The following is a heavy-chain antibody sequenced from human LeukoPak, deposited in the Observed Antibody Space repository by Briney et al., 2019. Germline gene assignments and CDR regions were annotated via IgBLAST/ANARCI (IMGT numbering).Heavy chain of an antibody. J-gene: IGHJ4*02. CDR1: DFTFSSHW. Sequence: PGGSLRLSCAASDFTFSSHWMYWVRQAPGKGLVWVARLSGDGGTTRHADSVKGRFTISRDNAKNTLYLQMNSLGVEDTALYYCARGIAFSRSFAIDLWGQGTLVAVSS. V-gene: IGHV3-74*01. CDR3: ARGIAFSRSFAIDL. CDR2: LSGDGGTT. D-gene: IGHD6-13*01.